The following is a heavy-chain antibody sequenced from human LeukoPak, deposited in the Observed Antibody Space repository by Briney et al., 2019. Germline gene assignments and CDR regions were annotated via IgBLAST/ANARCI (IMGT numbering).Heavy chain of an antibody. D-gene: IGHD5-24*01. CDR1: GGSISSYY. Sequence: PSESLSLTCTVSGGSISSYYWSWIRQPPGKGLEWIGYIYYSGSTNYNPSLKSRVTISVDTSKNQFSLKLSSVTAADTAVYYCARVGGGRDGYNYRAFDIWGQGTMVTVSS. J-gene: IGHJ3*02. CDR2: IYYSGST. V-gene: IGHV4-59*01. CDR3: ARVGGGRDGYNYRAFDI.